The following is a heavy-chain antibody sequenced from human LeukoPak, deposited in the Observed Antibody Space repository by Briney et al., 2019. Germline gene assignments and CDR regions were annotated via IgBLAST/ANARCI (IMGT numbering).Heavy chain of an antibody. Sequence: GGSLRLSCAASGFTFDDYGVSWVRQAPGKGLEWVSGINWNGGSTGYADSVKGRFTISRDNAKKSLYLQMNSLRAEDTALYYCTKDSVAMVTTSDYWGQGTLVTVSS. CDR3: TKDSVAMVTTSDY. V-gene: IGHV3-20*04. J-gene: IGHJ4*02. D-gene: IGHD5-18*01. CDR2: INWNGGST. CDR1: GFTFDDYG.